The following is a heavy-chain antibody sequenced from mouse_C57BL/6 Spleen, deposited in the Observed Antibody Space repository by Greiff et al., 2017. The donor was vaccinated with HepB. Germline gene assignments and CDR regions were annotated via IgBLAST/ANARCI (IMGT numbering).Heavy chain of an antibody. CDR2: IYPGSGST. CDR1: GYTFTSYW. D-gene: IGHD2-3*01. CDR3: ARSCYDAVRTYFDY. J-gene: IGHJ2*01. Sequence: VQLQQPGAELVKPGASVKMSCKASGYTFTSYWITWVKQRPGQGLEWIGDIYPGSGSTNYNEKFKSKATLTVDTSSSTAYMQLSSLTSEDSAVYYCARSCYDAVRTYFDYWGQGTTLTVSS. V-gene: IGHV1-55*01.